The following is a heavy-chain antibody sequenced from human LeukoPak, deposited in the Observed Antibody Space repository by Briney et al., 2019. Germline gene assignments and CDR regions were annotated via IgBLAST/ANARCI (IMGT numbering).Heavy chain of an antibody. CDR1: GYTFTGYY. V-gene: IGHV1-2*02. J-gene: IGHJ4*02. Sequence: ASVKVSCKASGYTFTGYYMHWVRQAPGQGLEWMGWINPNSGGTNYAQKFQGRVTMTRDTSISTAYMELSRLRSDDTAVYYCARAERLFTYYYDSSGPYTDYWGQGTLVTVSS. CDR3: ARAERLFTYYYDSSGPYTDY. CDR2: INPNSGGT. D-gene: IGHD3-22*01.